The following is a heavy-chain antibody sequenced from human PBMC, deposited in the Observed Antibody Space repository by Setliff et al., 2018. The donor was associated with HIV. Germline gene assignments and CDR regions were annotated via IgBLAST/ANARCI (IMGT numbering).Heavy chain of an antibody. V-gene: IGHV5-51*01. D-gene: IGHD3-10*01. CDR2: IYPGDFET. CDR1: EYTFTDFY. J-gene: IGHJ3*02. CDR3: ARRSYDGSGDAFDI. Sequence: KVSCKASEYTFTDFYVHWVRQAPGQGLEWMGLIYPGDFETRYSPSFQGQVTIPADKSISTAYVQWSSLKASDTAMYYCARRSYDGSGDAFDIWGQGTMVTVSS.